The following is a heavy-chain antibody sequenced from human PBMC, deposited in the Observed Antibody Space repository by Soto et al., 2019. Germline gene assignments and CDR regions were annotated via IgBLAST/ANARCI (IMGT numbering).Heavy chain of an antibody. CDR3: AREPVDIVATTPVYFDY. D-gene: IGHD5-12*01. CDR2: IYYSGST. Sequence: SETLSLTCIVSGGSISTYYWSWIRQPPGKGLEWIGYIYYSGSTYYNPSLKSRVTISVDTSKNQFSLKLSSVTAADTAVYYCAREPVDIVATTPVYFDYWGQGTLVTVSS. CDR1: GGSISTYY. J-gene: IGHJ4*02. V-gene: IGHV4-59*12.